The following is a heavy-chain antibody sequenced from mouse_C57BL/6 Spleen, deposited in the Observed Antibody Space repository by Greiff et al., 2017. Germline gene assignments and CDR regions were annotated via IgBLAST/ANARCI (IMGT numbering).Heavy chain of an antibody. CDR3: ARYDGGGYFDY. CDR2: IDPSDSET. Sequence: QVQLQQPGAELVRPGSSVKLSCKASGYTFTSYWMHWVKQRPIQGLEWIGNIDPSDSETHYNQKFKDKATLTVDKSSSTAYMQLSSLTSEDSAAYYCARYDGGGYFDYWGQGTTLTVSS. V-gene: IGHV1-52*01. CDR1: GYTFTSYW. J-gene: IGHJ2*01. D-gene: IGHD2-3*01.